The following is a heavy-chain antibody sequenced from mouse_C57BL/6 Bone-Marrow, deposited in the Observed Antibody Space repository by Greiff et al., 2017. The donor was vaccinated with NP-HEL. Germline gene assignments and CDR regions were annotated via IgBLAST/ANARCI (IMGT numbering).Heavy chain of an antibody. Sequence: EVKLMESGGGLVKPGGSLKLSCAASGFTFSSYAMSWVRQTPEKRLEWVATISDGGSYTYYPDNVKGRFTISRDNAKNNLYLQMSHLKSEDTAMYYCARDRTLTGTDYFDYWGQGTTLTVSS. J-gene: IGHJ2*01. CDR3: ARDRTLTGTDYFDY. CDR1: GFTFSSYA. D-gene: IGHD4-1*01. CDR2: ISDGGSYT. V-gene: IGHV5-4*01.